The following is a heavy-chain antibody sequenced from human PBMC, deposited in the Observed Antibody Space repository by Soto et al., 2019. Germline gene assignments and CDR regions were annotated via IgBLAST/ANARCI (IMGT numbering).Heavy chain of an antibody. CDR1: GGSFSGYY. Sequence: PSETLSLTCAVYGGSFSGYYWSWIRQPPGKGLEWIGDINHSGSTNYNPSLKSRVTISVDTSKNQFSLKVSSVTAADTAMYYCASTLTTGGYYFDYWGQGALVTVSS. D-gene: IGHD4-17*01. CDR3: ASTLTTGGYYFDY. CDR2: INHSGST. V-gene: IGHV4-34*01. J-gene: IGHJ4*02.